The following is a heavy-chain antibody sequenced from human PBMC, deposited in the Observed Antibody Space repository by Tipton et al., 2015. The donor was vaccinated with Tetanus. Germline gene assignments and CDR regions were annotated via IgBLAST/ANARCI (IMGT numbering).Heavy chain of an antibody. D-gene: IGHD5-24*01. V-gene: IGHV1-69*06. CDR1: GGTFSSYA. Sequence: QLVQSGAEVKKPGSSVKVSCKASGGTFSSYAISWVRQAPGQGLEWMGGIIPIFGTANYAQKFQGRVTITADKSTSTAYMELSSLRSEDTAVYYCADSRDGYKPALSGFDYWGQGTLVTVSS. J-gene: IGHJ4*02. CDR2: IIPIFGTA. CDR3: ADSRDGYKPALSGFDY.